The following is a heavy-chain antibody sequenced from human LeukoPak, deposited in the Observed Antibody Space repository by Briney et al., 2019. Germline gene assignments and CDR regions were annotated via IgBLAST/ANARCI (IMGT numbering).Heavy chain of an antibody. CDR1: GYTFIGHY. CDR2: INPKNGGA. D-gene: IGHD2-15*01. CDR3: ATGFIEVVAAATGMDY. J-gene: IGHJ4*02. Sequence: ASVKVSCKTSGYTFIGHYIHWVRQAPGQGLEWMGWINPKNGGANYAPRFRGRVTMTRDRSTSTVYMELTRLTSDDTAVYYCATGFIEVVAAATGMDYWGQGTLVTVSS. V-gene: IGHV1-2*07.